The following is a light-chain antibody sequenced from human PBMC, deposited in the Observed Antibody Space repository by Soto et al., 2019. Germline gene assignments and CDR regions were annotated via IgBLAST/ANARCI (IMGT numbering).Light chain of an antibody. V-gene: IGLV2-14*01. CDR3: SSYTSSSTLYV. CDR1: SSDVGGYNY. J-gene: IGLJ1*01. Sequence: QSALTQPPSVSGSPGQSITISCTGTSSDVGGYNYVSWYQQRPGKAPKLMIYDVSNRPSGVSNRFSGSKSGNTASLTISGLQAEDEADYYCSSYTSSSTLYVFGTGTKLTVL. CDR2: DVS.